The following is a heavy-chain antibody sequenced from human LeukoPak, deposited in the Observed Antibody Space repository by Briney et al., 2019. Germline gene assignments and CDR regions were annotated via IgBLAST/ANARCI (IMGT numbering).Heavy chain of an antibody. CDR1: GYTFTGYY. CDR2: INPNSGGT. Sequence: ASVKVSCKASGYTFTGYYMHWVRQAPGQGLEWMGWINPNSGGTNYAQKFQGRVTMTRDTSISTAYMELSRLRSDDTAVYYCARAYYYGSGSYRDAFDIWGQGTMVTVSS. D-gene: IGHD3-10*01. J-gene: IGHJ3*02. CDR3: ARAYYYGSGSYRDAFDI. V-gene: IGHV1-2*02.